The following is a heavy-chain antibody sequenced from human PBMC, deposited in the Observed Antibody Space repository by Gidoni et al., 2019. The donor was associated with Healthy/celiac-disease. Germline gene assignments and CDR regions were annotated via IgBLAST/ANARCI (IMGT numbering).Heavy chain of an antibody. Sequence: QVQLQQWGAGLLKPSATLCLTCATYGGSSKGYHWSRIRQPQGKGLEWIGEINHSGSTNDNPSRKSRVTISVDTSKNQFSLKLSSVTAADTAVYYCARGRYYGSGSYYSGGGVGNWFDPWGQGTLVTVSS. CDR1: GGSSKGYH. D-gene: IGHD3-10*01. J-gene: IGHJ5*02. CDR2: INHSGST. CDR3: ARGRYYGSGSYYSGGGVGNWFDP. V-gene: IGHV4-34*01.